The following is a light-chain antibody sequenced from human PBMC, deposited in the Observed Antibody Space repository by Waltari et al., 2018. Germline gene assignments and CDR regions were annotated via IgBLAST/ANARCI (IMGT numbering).Light chain of an antibody. CDR3: QQIYSLFALT. J-gene: IGKJ4*01. CDR1: QNIDNF. CDR2: ATS. V-gene: IGKV1-39*01. Sequence: DIQMNQSPSYMSASVGDRVTITCRASQNIDNFLNWFQQKPGKAPKLIIYATSNLQTGVPSRFSGSGSGTDFALTISSLQPEDFATYYCQQIYSLFALTFGGGTKVE.